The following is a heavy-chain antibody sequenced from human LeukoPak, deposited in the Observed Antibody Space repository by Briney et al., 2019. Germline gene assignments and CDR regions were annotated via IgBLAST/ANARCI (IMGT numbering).Heavy chain of an antibody. CDR3: ARGGYSFDY. CDR2: LHADGSEK. CDR1: GFILSGYW. J-gene: IGHJ4*02. Sequence: GGSLRLSCAPSGFILSGYWMSWVRQAPGKGLEWVASLHADGSEKYYVDSVKGRFTISRDNAKNSLYLQINSLRVEDTAVYYCARGGYSFDYLGQGTLVTVSS. V-gene: IGHV3-7*01. D-gene: IGHD5-12*01.